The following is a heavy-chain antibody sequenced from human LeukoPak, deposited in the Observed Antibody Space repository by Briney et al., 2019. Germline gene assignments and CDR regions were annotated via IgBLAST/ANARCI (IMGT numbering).Heavy chain of an antibody. Sequence: GGSLRLSCAASGFTFSSYSMNWFRQSPGKGLEWVSSISSSSSYIYYADSVKGRFTISRDNAKNSLYLQMNSLRAEDTAEYYCARASMVGATWDYYYYMDVWGKGTTVTVSS. CDR1: GFTFSSYS. CDR3: ARASMVGATWDYYYYMDV. V-gene: IGHV3-21*01. J-gene: IGHJ6*03. CDR2: ISSSSSYI. D-gene: IGHD1-26*01.